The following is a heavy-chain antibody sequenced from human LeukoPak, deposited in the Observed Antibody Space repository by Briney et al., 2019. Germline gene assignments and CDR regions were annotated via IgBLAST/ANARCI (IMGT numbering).Heavy chain of an antibody. Sequence: GGSLRLSCAASGFTFSRYWMHWVRQAPGKGLVWVSRINSDGSSTSYADSVKGRFTISRDNAKNTLYLQMNSLRVEDTAVYYCARDGAMCSSTSCRSSYYYYGMDVWGKGTTVTVSS. CDR3: ARDGAMCSSTSCRSSYYYYGMDV. D-gene: IGHD2-2*01. V-gene: IGHV3-74*01. CDR2: INSDGSST. CDR1: GFTFSRYW. J-gene: IGHJ6*04.